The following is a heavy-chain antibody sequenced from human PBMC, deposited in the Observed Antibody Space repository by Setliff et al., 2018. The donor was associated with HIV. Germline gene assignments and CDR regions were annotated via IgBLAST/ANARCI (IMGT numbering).Heavy chain of an antibody. Sequence: SQTLSLTCAITGDSVSSNSAAWNWIRQSPLRGLEWLGRTYYRSKWHNDYAVFLKSRITINPDTAKNQFSLKLTSVTAADTAVYYCAREWLQHTGDDAFDVWGQGTMVTVS. CDR3: AREWLQHTGDDAFDV. CDR1: GDSVSSNSAA. V-gene: IGHV6-1*01. D-gene: IGHD5-12*01. J-gene: IGHJ3*01. CDR2: TYYRSKWHN.